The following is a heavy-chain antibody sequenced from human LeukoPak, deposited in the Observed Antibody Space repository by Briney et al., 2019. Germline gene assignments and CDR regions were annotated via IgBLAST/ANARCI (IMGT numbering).Heavy chain of an antibody. J-gene: IGHJ4*02. CDR1: GFTFGSYA. D-gene: IGHD3/OR15-3a*01. CDR3: AKVGVFSDWFSYFDY. V-gene: IGHV3-23*01. CDR2: IRGSGGST. Sequence: PGGTLRLSCAASGFTFGSYAMSWVRQAPGKGLEWVSAIRGSGGSTYYADSVEGRFTISRDNSKNMLYLQMNSLRAEDTALYYCAKVGVFSDWFSYFDYWGQGTLVTVSS.